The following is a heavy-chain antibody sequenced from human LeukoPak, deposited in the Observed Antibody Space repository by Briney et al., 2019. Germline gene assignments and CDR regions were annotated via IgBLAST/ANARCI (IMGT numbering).Heavy chain of an antibody. J-gene: IGHJ4*02. CDR3: ARIGLKTTGYYRLDY. CDR2: LNPNTGDA. Sequence: ASVKVSCKASGYTFTGHYLHWVRQAPGQGLEWMGWLNPNTGDALYIQKFQGRVTMTGDTSISTAYMELSSLMSDDTAVYYCARIGLKTTGYYRLDYWGQGTLVTVFS. V-gene: IGHV1-2*02. CDR1: GYTFTGHY. D-gene: IGHD3-9*01.